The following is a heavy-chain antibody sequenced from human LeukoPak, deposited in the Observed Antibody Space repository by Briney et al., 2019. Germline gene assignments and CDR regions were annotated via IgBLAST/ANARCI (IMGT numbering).Heavy chain of an antibody. D-gene: IGHD6-13*01. CDR1: GGSISSYY. J-gene: IGHJ6*03. CDR2: IYYSGST. Sequence: PSETLSLTCTVSGGSISSYYWSWIRQPPGKGLEWIGYIYYSGSTNYNPSLKSRVTISVDTSKNQFSLKLSSVTAADTAVYYCASRGYSSSWYWYYMDVWGKGTTVTISS. CDR3: ASRGYSSSWYWYYMDV. V-gene: IGHV4-59*01.